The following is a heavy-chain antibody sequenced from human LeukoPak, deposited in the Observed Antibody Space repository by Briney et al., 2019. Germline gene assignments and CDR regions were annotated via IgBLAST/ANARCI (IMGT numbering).Heavy chain of an antibody. V-gene: IGHV3-15*01. Sequence: GGSLRLSCAASGFTFSSYAMSWVRQAPGKGLEWVGRIKSKTDGGTTDYAAPVKGRFTISRDDSKNTLYLQMNSLKTEDTAVYYCTTEDYDYVWGSLYYFDYWGQGTLVTVSS. CDR1: GFTFSSYA. CDR3: TTEDYDYVWGSLYYFDY. J-gene: IGHJ4*02. CDR2: IKSKTDGGTT. D-gene: IGHD3-16*01.